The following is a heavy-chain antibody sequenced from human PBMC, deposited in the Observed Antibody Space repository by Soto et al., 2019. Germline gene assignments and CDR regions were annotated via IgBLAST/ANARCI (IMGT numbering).Heavy chain of an antibody. V-gene: IGHV1-24*01. J-gene: IGHJ4*02. CDR2: FDPEDGET. D-gene: IGHD3-22*01. CDR3: ATGSLYYYDSSGYLDY. CDR1: GYTLTELS. Sequence: ASVKVSCKVSGYTLTELSMHWARQAPGKGLEWMGGFDPEDGETIYAQKFQGRVTMTEDTSTDTAYMELSSLRSEDTAVYYCATGSLYYYDSSGYLDYWGQGTLVTVSS.